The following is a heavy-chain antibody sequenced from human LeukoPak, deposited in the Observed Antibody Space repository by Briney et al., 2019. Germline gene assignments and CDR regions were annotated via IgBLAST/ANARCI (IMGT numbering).Heavy chain of an antibody. CDR1: G. J-gene: IGHJ4*02. D-gene: IGHD6-19*01. CDR3: AKDADRGWSYFDY. Sequence: GIXWVXQAPGKGLEGVAFIRYDGSSEYYADSVKGRFTISRDNSKNTLYMQMHSLRTEDTAVYYCAKDADRGWSYFDYWGQGTLVTVSS. CDR2: IRYDGSSE. V-gene: IGHV3-30*02.